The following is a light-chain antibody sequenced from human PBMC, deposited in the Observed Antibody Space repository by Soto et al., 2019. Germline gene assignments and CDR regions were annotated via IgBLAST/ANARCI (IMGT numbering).Light chain of an antibody. CDR1: SSDVGGYNS. CDR2: DVS. J-gene: IGLJ2*01. CDR3: CSYAGSFVV. V-gene: IGLV2-11*01. Sequence: QSALTQPRSVSGSPGQSVTISCTGTSSDVGGYNSVSWYQQHPRKAPKLMIFDVSKRPSGVPDRFSGSKSGNTASLTISGLQAEDEGDYYCCSYAGSFVVFGGGTKLTVL.